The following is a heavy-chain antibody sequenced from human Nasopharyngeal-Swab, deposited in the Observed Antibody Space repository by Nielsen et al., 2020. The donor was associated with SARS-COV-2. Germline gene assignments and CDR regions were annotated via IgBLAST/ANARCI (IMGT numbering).Heavy chain of an antibody. CDR2: IGTAGDT. CDR1: GFTFSSYD. CDR3: ARERTDCSGGSCYSYGMDV. D-gene: IGHD2-15*01. Sequence: GESLKISCAASGFTFSSYDMRWVRQATGKGLEWVSAIGTAGDTYYPGSVKGRFTISRENAKNSLYLQMNSLRAGDTAVYYCARERTDCSGGSCYSYGMDVWGQGTTVTVSS. J-gene: IGHJ6*02. V-gene: IGHV3-13*01.